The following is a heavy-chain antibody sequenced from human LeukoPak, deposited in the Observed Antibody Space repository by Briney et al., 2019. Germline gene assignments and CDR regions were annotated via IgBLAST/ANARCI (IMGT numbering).Heavy chain of an antibody. V-gene: IGHV3-21*01. J-gene: IGHJ6*04. D-gene: IGHD6-13*01. CDR1: GFTFSSYS. Sequence: GGSLRLSCAASGFTFSSYSMNWVRQAPGKGLEWVSSISSSSSYIYYAASVKGRFTISRDNAKNSLYLQMNSLRAEDTAVYYCARASLYSSSWYCVDVWGKGTTVTVSS. CDR3: ARASLYSSSWYCVDV. CDR2: ISSSSSYI.